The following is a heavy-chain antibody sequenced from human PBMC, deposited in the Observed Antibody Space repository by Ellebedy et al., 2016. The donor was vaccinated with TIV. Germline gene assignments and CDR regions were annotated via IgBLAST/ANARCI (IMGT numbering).Heavy chain of an antibody. D-gene: IGHD4-17*01. Sequence: ASVKVSXXASGYTFTSYAMHWVRQAPGQRLEWMGWINAGNGNTKYSQKFQGRVTITRDTSASTAYMELRSLRSEDTAVYYCARDMTTVTINWFDPWGQGTLVTVSS. CDR2: INAGNGNT. CDR3: ARDMTTVTINWFDP. J-gene: IGHJ5*02. CDR1: GYTFTSYA. V-gene: IGHV1-3*01.